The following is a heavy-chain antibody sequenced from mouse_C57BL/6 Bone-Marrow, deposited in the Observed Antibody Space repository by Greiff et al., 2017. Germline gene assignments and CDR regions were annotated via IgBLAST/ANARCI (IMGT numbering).Heavy chain of an antibody. D-gene: IGHD4-1*01. J-gene: IGHJ2*01. CDR2: IHPSDSDT. V-gene: IGHV1-74*01. CDR1: GYTFTSYS. Sequence: QVQLQQPGAELVKPGASVKVSCTASGYTFTSYSMHWVNQRPGQGLEWIVRIHPSDSDTNYNEKFKGKATLTIDKSYSTADMQLSSLTSEDSAVYDCALAGKGYWGQGTTPTVTA. CDR3: ALAGKGY.